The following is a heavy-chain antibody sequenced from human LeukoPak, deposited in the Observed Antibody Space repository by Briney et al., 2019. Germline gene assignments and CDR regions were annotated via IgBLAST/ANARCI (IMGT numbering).Heavy chain of an antibody. CDR1: GFTFSSYS. CDR2: ISSSSSYI. V-gene: IGHV3-21*01. J-gene: IGHJ4*02. Sequence: GGSLRLSCAASGFTFSSYSMNWVRQAPGKGLEWVSSISSSSSYIYYEDSVKGRFTISRDNAKNSLYLQMNSLRAEDTAVYYCARDNVMITFGGVIAPYYFDYWGQGTLVTVSS. CDR3: ARDNVMITFGGVIAPYYFDY. D-gene: IGHD3-16*02.